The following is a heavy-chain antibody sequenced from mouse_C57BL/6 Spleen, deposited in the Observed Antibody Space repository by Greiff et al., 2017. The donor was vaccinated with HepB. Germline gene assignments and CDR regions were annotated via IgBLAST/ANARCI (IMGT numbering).Heavy chain of an antibody. J-gene: IGHJ2*01. Sequence: QVQLQQPGAELVMPGASVKLSCKASGYTFTSYWMHWVKQRPGQGLEWIGEIDPSDSYTNYNQKFKGKSTLTVDKSSSTAYMQLSILTSEDSAVYYCARGDFGSSNEYWGQGTTLTVSS. V-gene: IGHV1-69*01. CDR3: ARGDFGSSNEY. CDR2: IDPSDSYT. D-gene: IGHD1-1*01. CDR1: GYTFTSYW.